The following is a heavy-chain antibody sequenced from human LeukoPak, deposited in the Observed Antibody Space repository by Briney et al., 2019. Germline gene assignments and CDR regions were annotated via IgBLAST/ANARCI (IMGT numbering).Heavy chain of an antibody. J-gene: IGHJ4*02. CDR1: GYTFTGYY. V-gene: IGHV1-2*02. CDR3: ARASYSIPLDY. Sequence: ASVKVSCKASGYTFTGYYIHWVRQAPGQGLEWMGWITPNSGATNYLQEFQGRVTMTRDTSISTAYMELSSLRSDDSAFYYCARASYSIPLDYWGQGTLVTVSS. D-gene: IGHD6-13*01. CDR2: ITPNSGAT.